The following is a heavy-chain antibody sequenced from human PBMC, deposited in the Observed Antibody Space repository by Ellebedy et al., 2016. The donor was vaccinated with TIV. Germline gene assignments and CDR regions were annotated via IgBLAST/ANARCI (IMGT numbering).Heavy chain of an antibody. J-gene: IGHJ4*02. D-gene: IGHD1-14*01. CDR3: ARRDQPYYYFDY. CDR1: GGPINTNKW. Sequence: MPGGSLRLSCAVSGGPINTNKWWSWLRQTPGKGLEWIGEVYHTGSTNYSPSLKGRVTISVDKSNHHFSLELTSVTAADTAVYYCARRDQPYYYFDYWGQGTLVTVSS. CDR2: VYHTGST. V-gene: IGHV4-4*02.